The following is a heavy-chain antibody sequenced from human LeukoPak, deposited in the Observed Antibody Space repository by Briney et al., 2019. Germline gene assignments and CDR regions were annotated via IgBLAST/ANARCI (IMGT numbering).Heavy chain of an antibody. J-gene: IGHJ4*02. CDR2: IIPIFGTA. CDR3: ARGRTTAAATLPLDY. D-gene: IGHD2-15*01. CDR1: GGTFSSYA. V-gene: IGHV1-69*05. Sequence: VASVKVSCKASGGTFSSYAISWVRQAPGQGLEWMGGIIPIFGTANYAQKFQGRVTITTDESTSTAYMELSSQRSEDTAVYYCARGRTTAAATLPLDYWGQGTLVTVSS.